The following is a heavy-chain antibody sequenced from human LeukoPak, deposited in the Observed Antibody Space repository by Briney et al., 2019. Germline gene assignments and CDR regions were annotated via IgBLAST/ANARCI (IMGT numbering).Heavy chain of an antibody. Sequence: PGGSLRLSCAASGFTLSTYWMSWIRQPPGKGLEWIGEINHSGSTNYNPSLKSRVTISVDTSKNQFSLKLSSVTAADTAVYYCARGRVPNWFDPWGQGTLVTVSS. D-gene: IGHD3-10*01. CDR3: ARGRVPNWFDP. CDR2: INHSGST. J-gene: IGHJ5*02. CDR1: GFTLSTYW. V-gene: IGHV4-34*01.